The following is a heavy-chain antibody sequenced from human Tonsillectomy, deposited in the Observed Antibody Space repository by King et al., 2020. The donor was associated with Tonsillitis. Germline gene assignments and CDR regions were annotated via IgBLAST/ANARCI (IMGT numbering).Heavy chain of an antibody. CDR3: VTDGALCDLPAVVYGMDV. D-gene: IGHD3-16*01. CDR2: VSPDGSAV. J-gene: IGHJ6*02. Sequence: VQLVESGGGVVQPGHSLRLSCAASRFAFTFYGMHWVRQAPGRGLEWVAFVSPDGSAVNYGDSVRGRFTISRDNSNKMVYLQMFSLRRDDTSVYYCVTDGALCDLPAVVYGMDVWGRGTTVNVSS. CDR1: RFAFTFYG. V-gene: IGHV3-30*12.